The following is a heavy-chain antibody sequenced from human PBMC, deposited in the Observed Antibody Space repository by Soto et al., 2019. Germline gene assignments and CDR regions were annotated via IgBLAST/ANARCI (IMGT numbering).Heavy chain of an antibody. CDR3: AGEDSSSWYWFDP. J-gene: IGHJ5*02. CDR2: IYYSGST. V-gene: IGHV4-31*03. D-gene: IGHD6-13*01. Sequence: SETLSLTCTVSGGSISSGGYYWSWIRQHPGKGLEWIGYIYYSGSTYYNPSLKSRVTISVDTSKNQFSLKLSSVTAADTAVYYCAGEDSSSWYWFDPWGQGTLVTVSS. CDR1: GGSISSGGYY.